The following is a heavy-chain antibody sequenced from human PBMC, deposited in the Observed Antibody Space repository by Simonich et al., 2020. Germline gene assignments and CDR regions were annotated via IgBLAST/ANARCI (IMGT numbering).Heavy chain of an antibody. CDR1: GFTFSSYW. D-gene: IGHD3-3*01. Sequence: EVQLVESGGGLVQPGGSLSLSCADSGFTFSSYWMHWVRQAPGKGRGWVYRINRDGCSTSYPDSGKGRFTLSRDNAKNTLYLQMNSLRAEDTAVYYCAREEEYYNFWSGYYLGKNWFDPWGQGTLVTVSS. V-gene: IGHV3-74*01. J-gene: IGHJ5*02. CDR3: AREEEYYNFWSGYYLGKNWFDP. CDR2: INRDGCST.